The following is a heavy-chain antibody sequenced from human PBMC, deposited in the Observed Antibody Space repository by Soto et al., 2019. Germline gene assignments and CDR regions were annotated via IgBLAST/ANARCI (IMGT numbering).Heavy chain of an antibody. J-gene: IGHJ4*02. CDR3: AKDYYYDSSGPDF. V-gene: IGHV3-23*01. CDR2: ISGSGGNT. D-gene: IGHD3-22*01. Sequence: GGSLRLSCAASGFTFSTYAMSWVRQAPGKGLEWVSAISGSGGNTHYADSVKGRFTISRDNSKNTLYLQMNSLRAEDTAVYYCAKDYYYDSSGPDFWGQGILVTVSS. CDR1: GFTFSTYA.